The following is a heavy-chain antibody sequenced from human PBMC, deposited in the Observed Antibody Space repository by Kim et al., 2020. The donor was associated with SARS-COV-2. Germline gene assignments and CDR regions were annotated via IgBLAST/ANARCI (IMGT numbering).Heavy chain of an antibody. Sequence: AYGGTTEYAASVKGRFTISRDDSKSIAYLQMNSLKTEDTAVYYCTRDSRYWGQGTLVTVSS. CDR3: TRDSRY. J-gene: IGHJ4*02. V-gene: IGHV3-49*02. CDR2: AYGGTT.